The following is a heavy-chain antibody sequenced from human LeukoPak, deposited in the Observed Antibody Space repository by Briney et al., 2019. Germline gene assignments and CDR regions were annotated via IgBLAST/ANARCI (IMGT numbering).Heavy chain of an antibody. V-gene: IGHV3-23*01. CDR2: ISGSGGST. Sequence: GGSLRLSCAASGFTFSSYAMSWVRQAPGKGLEGVSAISGSGGSTYYADSVKGRFPISRDNSKNTLYLQMNSLRAEDTAVYYCAKFSAGYYDSSGPFDYWGQGTLVTVSS. CDR1: GFTFSSYA. D-gene: IGHD3-22*01. J-gene: IGHJ4*02. CDR3: AKFSAGYYDSSGPFDY.